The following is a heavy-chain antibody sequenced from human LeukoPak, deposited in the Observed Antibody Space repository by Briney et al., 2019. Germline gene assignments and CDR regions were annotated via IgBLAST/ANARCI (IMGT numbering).Heavy chain of an antibody. V-gene: IGHV3-21*01. CDR1: GFTFSSYS. Sequence: GGSLRLSCAASGFTFSSYSMNWIRQAPGKGLEWVSSISSSTSYIYYADSVKGRFTISKDNAKNSLYLQMNSLRAEDTAVYYCARAGGSTVSRSDYWGQGTLVTVSS. J-gene: IGHJ4*02. CDR2: ISSSTSYI. D-gene: IGHD4-17*01. CDR3: ARAGGSTVSRSDY.